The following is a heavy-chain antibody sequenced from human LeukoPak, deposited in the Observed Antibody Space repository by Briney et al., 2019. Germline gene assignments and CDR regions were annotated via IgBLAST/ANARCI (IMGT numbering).Heavy chain of an antibody. CDR3: ARDWDSGYDTYYFDY. CDR2: INRDGSST. D-gene: IGHD5-12*01. CDR1: GFTLSSHW. V-gene: IGHV3-74*01. J-gene: IGHJ4*02. Sequence: GGSLRLSCAASGFTLSSHWMYWVRQVPGKGLVWVSVINRDGSSTSYADFEKGRFTISRDNAKNTLYLQMSSLRVEDTAVYYCARDWDSGYDTYYFDYWGQGTLVTVSS.